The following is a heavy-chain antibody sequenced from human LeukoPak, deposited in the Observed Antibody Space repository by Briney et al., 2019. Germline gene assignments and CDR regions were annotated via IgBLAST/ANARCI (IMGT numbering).Heavy chain of an antibody. D-gene: IGHD4-11*01. CDR3: ARQQGLQNLNFDY. Sequence: GASVTVSCKASGGTFSSYAISWVRQAPGQGLEWMGRIIPILGIADYAQKFQGRVTMTRDTSTSTVYMELSSLRSEDTAVYYCARQQGLQNLNFDYWGQGTLVTVSS. CDR2: IIPILGIA. J-gene: IGHJ4*02. V-gene: IGHV1-69*04. CDR1: GGTFSSYA.